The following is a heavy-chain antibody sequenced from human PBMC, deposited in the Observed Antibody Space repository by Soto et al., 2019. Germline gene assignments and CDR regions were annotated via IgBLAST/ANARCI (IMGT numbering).Heavy chain of an antibody. Sequence: QVQLVQSGAEVKKPGASVKVSCEASGYSFTGYYMHWVRQAPGQGLEWMGWINPNSGGTKYAQKFQGRVTMTWHTSISTAYMQLSRLRSDDTAVYYCARARGYGDLGYWGQGTLVTVSS. CDR1: GYSFTGYY. V-gene: IGHV1-2*02. D-gene: IGHD4-17*01. CDR3: ARARGYGDLGY. J-gene: IGHJ4*02. CDR2: INPNSGGT.